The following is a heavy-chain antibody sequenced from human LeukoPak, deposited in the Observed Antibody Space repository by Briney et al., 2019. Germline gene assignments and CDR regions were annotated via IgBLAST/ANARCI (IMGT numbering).Heavy chain of an antibody. V-gene: IGHV4-30-2*01. CDR3: ARVSDCSGGSCYSDWLDP. CDR1: GVSISSGGCS. D-gene: IGHD2-15*01. Sequence: SETLSLTCAVSGVSISSGGCSWSWIRQPPGKGLEWIGYIYHSGSTYYNPSLKSRVTISVDRSKNQFSLNLSSVTAADTAVYYCARVSDCSGGSCYSDWLDPWGQGTLVTVSS. J-gene: IGHJ5*02. CDR2: IYHSGST.